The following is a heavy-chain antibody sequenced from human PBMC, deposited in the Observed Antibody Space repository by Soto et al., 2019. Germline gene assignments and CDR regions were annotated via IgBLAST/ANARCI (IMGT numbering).Heavy chain of an antibody. D-gene: IGHD4-17*01. J-gene: IGHJ4*02. Sequence: QVQLQESGPGLVKPSQTLSLTCTVSGGSISSGGYYWSWIRQHPGKGLEWIGYIYYSGSTYYNPSLKSRVTRAVDTSKSQYSLKLISVTAADTAVYYFLTTVPTWFDYWGQGTLVTDSS. CDR2: IYYSGST. CDR1: GGSISSGGYY. V-gene: IGHV4-31*03. CDR3: LTTVPTWFDY.